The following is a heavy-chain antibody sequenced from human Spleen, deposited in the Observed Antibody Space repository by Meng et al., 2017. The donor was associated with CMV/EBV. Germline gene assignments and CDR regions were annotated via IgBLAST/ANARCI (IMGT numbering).Heavy chain of an antibody. D-gene: IGHD3-3*01. Sequence: GESLKISCAASGFTFSTYTFNWVRQAPGKGLEWVSYITSSSSTTYYADSVKGRFTISRDNAKNSLYLQMNSLRAEDTAVYYCARKRGDNYDFWSGFGGMDVWGQGTTVTVSS. CDR2: ITSSSSTT. CDR3: ARKRGDNYDFWSGFGGMDV. V-gene: IGHV3-48*04. CDR1: GFTFSTYT. J-gene: IGHJ6*02.